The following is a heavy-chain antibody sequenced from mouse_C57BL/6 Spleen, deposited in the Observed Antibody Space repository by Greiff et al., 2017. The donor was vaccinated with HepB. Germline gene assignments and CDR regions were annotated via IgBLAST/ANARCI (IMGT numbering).Heavy chain of an antibody. V-gene: IGHV1-52*01. CDR3: ARGGITTVVATGGYWYFDV. Sequence: QVQLKQPGAELVRPGSSVKLSCKASGYTFTSYWMHWVKQRPIQGLEWIGNIDPSDSETHYNQKFKDKATLTVDKSSSTAYMQLSSLTSEDSAVYYCARGGITTVVATGGYWYFDVWGTGTTVTVSS. J-gene: IGHJ1*03. D-gene: IGHD1-1*01. CDR1: GYTFTSYW. CDR2: IDPSDSET.